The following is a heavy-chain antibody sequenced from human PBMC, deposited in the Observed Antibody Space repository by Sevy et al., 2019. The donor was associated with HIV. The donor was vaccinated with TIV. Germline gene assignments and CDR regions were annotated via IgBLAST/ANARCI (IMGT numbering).Heavy chain of an antibody. J-gene: IGHJ4*02. CDR3: AGPILTYRSGWSYYDH. Sequence: SETLSLTCTVSGASISSSGYYWGWIRQRPGKGLEWSVGIRYSGSAYYNPSLRSRVTMSADASKNQFSLKLNSVTAADTAVYYCAGPILTYRSGWSYYDHWGQGTVVTVSS. CDR1: GASISSSGYY. V-gene: IGHV4-39*01. CDR2: IRYSGSA. D-gene: IGHD6-19*01.